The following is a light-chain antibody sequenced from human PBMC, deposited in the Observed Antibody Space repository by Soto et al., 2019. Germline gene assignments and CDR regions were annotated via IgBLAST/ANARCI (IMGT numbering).Light chain of an antibody. Sequence: EIVLTQSPGTLSLSPGERATLSCRASQSVSSNLAWYQQKPGQAPRLLIYGASTRATGIPARFSGSGSGTGFTLTISSLQSEDFAVYYCQQYNNWPRTFGQGTKVDIK. V-gene: IGKV3-15*01. CDR1: QSVSSN. J-gene: IGKJ1*01. CDR2: GAS. CDR3: QQYNNWPRT.